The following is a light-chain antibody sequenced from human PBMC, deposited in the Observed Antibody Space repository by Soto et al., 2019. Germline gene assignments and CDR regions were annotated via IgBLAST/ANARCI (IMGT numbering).Light chain of an antibody. V-gene: IGKV1-5*03. CDR2: KAS. J-gene: IGKJ1*01. CDR1: QSISNW. Sequence: EIQMPQSPSTLSAYAGYRVTSTFRASQSISNWLAWYKQKPGKSPKLLINKASSLQSEVQSRFSGSGSATEYTLTITSLQPEDFAVYDRQQYKSPSTFGQVTKVDIK. CDR3: QQYKSPST.